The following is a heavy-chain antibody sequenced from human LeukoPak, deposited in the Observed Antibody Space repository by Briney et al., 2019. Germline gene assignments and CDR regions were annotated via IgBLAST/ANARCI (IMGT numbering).Heavy chain of an antibody. V-gene: IGHV4-61*01. CDR2: IYYSGST. D-gene: IGHD3-9*01. J-gene: IGHJ5*02. Sequence: PSETLSLTCTVSGGSISSGSYYWSWIRQPPGKGLEWIGYIYYSGSTNYNPSLKSRVTISVDTSKNQFSLKLSSVTAADTAVYYCARGGQFYDILTGYYVGAFDPWGQGTLVTVSS. CDR1: GGSISSGSYY. CDR3: ARGGQFYDILTGYYVGAFDP.